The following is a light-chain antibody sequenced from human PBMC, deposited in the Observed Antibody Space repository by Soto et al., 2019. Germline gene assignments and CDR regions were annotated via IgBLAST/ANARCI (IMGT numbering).Light chain of an antibody. CDR1: QSVSSSY. J-gene: IGKJ1*01. V-gene: IGKV3D-20*02. CDR2: DAS. Sequence: EIVLTQSPGTLSFSPGERSTLSCRSSQSVSSSYLACYQQKPGQAPRLLIYDASNRAAGIPARFGASGSGTDFTLTISDVQPEDFALYYCHQRQSWPRTFGQGTKVDIK. CDR3: HQRQSWPRT.